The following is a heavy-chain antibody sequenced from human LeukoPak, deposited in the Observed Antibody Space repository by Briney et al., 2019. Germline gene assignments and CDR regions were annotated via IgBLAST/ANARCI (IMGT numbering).Heavy chain of an antibody. J-gene: IGHJ4*02. CDR3: ARETAPLSWYYFDY. Sequence: SGGSLRLSCAASGFTFSSYWMSWVRQAPGKGLEWVANIKQDGSEKYYVDSVKGRFTISRDNAKNSLYLQMNSPRAEDTAVYHCARETAPLSWYYFDYWGQGTLVTVSS. D-gene: IGHD6-13*01. V-gene: IGHV3-7*01. CDR2: IKQDGSEK. CDR1: GFTFSSYW.